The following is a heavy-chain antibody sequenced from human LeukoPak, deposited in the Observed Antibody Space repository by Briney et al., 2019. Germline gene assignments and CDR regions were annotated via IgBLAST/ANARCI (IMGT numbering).Heavy chain of an antibody. J-gene: IGHJ4*02. CDR1: GGSFSGYY. CDR3: ARGPESYGDYKTYCFDY. CDR2: INHSGST. D-gene: IGHD4-17*01. V-gene: IGHV4-34*01. Sequence: PSETLSLTCAVYGGSFSGYYWSWIRQPPGEGLEWIGEINHSGSTNYNPSLKSRVTISVDTSKNQFSLKLSSVTAADTAVYYCARGPESYGDYKTYCFDYWGQGTLVTVSS.